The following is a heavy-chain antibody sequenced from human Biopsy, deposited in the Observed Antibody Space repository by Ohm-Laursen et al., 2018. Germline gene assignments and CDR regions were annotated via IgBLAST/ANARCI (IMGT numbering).Heavy chain of an antibody. Sequence: SDTLSLTCTVSGGSISSDYWSWIRQTPGKGLEWIGYIYYIGSTNYNPSLKSRVTISVDTSKNQFSLRLNSVTAADTAVYYCARATNSTGWPYYYFYGMDVWGQGTTVTVSS. CDR2: IYYIGST. D-gene: IGHD2/OR15-2a*01. CDR1: GGSISSDY. CDR3: ARATNSTGWPYYYFYGMDV. J-gene: IGHJ6*02. V-gene: IGHV4-59*07.